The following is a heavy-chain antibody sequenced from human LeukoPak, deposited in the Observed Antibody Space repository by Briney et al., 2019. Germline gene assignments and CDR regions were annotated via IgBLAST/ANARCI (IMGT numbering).Heavy chain of an antibody. CDR2: ISAYNGNT. CDR1: GYTFTSYG. J-gene: IGHJ4*02. CDR3: ARVPPGYSSGWAFDY. D-gene: IGHD6-19*01. V-gene: IGHV1-18*01. Sequence: ASVKVSCKASGYTFTSYGISWVRQAPGQGLEWMGWISAYNGNTNYAQKLQGRVTMTTDTSTSTAYMELRSLRSDDTAVYYCARVPPGYSSGWAFDYWGQGTLVTVSS.